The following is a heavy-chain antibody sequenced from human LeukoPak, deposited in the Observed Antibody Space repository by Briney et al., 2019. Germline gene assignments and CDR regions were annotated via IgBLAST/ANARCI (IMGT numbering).Heavy chain of an antibody. CDR2: IAYDGSSQ. J-gene: IGHJ5*01. Sequence: GRSLRLSCAASGFXFSTYGMHWVRQAPGKGLEWVAVIAYDGSSQFYADSVKGRFVISRDNSKNILFLQMNSLRGEDAAVYYCVKEGTPRSCTWYDSWGQGTLVTASS. CDR3: VKEGTPRSCTWYDS. CDR1: GFXFSTYG. D-gene: IGHD2-15*01. V-gene: IGHV3-30*18.